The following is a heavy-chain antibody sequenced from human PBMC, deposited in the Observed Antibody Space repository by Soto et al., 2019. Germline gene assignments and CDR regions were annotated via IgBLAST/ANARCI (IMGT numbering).Heavy chain of an antibody. J-gene: IGHJ4*02. CDR1: GFTFSSYA. D-gene: IGHD4-4*01. CDR3: AKEQATPEYSNSIEPYYFDY. CDR2: ISGSGGST. V-gene: IGHV3-23*01. Sequence: EVQLLESGGGLVQPGGSLRLSCAASGFTFSSYAMSWVRQAPGKGLEWVSAISGSGGSTYYADYVKGRFTSSRDNSKNALYLQMNSLRAEDTAVYYCAKEQATPEYSNSIEPYYFDYWGQGTLVTVSS.